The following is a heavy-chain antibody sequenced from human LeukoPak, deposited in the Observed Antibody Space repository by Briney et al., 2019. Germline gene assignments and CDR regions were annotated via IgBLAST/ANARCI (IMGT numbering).Heavy chain of an antibody. V-gene: IGHV3-33*01. J-gene: IGHJ4*02. D-gene: IGHD6-25*01. Sequence: GGSLRLSCAASGFILSSYGMHWVRQAPGKGLEWVAVIWYDGSIKYYADFVKGRFTISRDNSKNTLYLHMNSLRADDTALYYCASAAGPFDNWGQGTLVTVSS. CDR2: IWYDGSIK. CDR1: GFILSSYG. CDR3: ASAAGPFDN.